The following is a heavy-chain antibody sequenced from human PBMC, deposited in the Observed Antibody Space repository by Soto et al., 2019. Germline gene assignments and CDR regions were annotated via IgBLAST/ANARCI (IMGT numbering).Heavy chain of an antibody. CDR3: SGGVASGY. CDR2: ISRDGGTK. CDR1: GFTVSTYG. J-gene: IGHJ4*02. D-gene: IGHD2-8*02. V-gene: IGHV3-30*03. Sequence: QVQLVESGGGVVQPGRSLRLSCAVSGFTVSTYGMHWVRQAPGKGLEWVAVISRDGGTKYYADSVKGRFTISRDNSRNTLFLEMNSVRGDDMAVYYCSGGVASGYWGQGTLVTVSS.